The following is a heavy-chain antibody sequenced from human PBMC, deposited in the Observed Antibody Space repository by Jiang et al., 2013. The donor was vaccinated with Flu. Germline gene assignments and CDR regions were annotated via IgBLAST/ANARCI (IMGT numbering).Heavy chain of an antibody. J-gene: IGHJ6*04. D-gene: IGHD5-24*01. CDR1: GFTVTDNS. Sequence: VQLVESGGGLVQPGESLRLPCAASGFTVTDNSMNWVRQAPGKGLEWVSLIYSDGRTYFADSLKDRFTISRDNSKNTLYLQMTSLRAEDTAVYYCAKHQAGEMATILDYYHGMDVWAEGPRSPSPQ. CDR3: AKHQAGEMATILDYYHGMDV. V-gene: IGHV3-66*04. CDR2: IYSDGRT.